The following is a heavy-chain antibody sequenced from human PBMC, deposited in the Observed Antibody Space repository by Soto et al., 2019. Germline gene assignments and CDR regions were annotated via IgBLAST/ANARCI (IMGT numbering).Heavy chain of an antibody. CDR3: VCGSSSRNYYFDY. D-gene: IGHD6-13*01. J-gene: IGHJ4*02. CDR1: GGSISSYY. V-gene: IGHV4-59*01. CDR2: IYYSGST. Sequence: PSETLSLTCTVSGGSISSYYWSWIRQPPGKGLEWIGYIYYSGSTNYNPSLKSRVTISVDTSKNQFSLKLSSVTAADTAVYYCVCGSSSRNYYFDYWGQGTPVTVSS.